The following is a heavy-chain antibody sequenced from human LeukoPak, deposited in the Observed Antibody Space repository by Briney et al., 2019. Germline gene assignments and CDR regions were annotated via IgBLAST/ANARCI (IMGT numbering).Heavy chain of an antibody. CDR1: GGSISSYY. V-gene: IGHV4-4*07. CDR3: ARVAGYTSVRLDY. D-gene: IGHD5-24*01. CDR2: IYTSGSN. Sequence: SETLSLTCTVSGGSISSYYWSWIRQPAGKGLEWIGRIYTSGSNQLNPSLKSRVTISVDPSKNQFSLKLISFTAAAPAVYYWARVAGYTSVRLDYWGQGTLVTVSS. J-gene: IGHJ4*02.